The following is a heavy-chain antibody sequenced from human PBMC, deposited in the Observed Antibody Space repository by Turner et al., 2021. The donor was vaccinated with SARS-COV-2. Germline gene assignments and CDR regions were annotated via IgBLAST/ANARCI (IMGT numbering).Heavy chain of an antibody. CDR3: ARQCGVAAAAYLARFDP. J-gene: IGHJ5*02. V-gene: IGHV4-39*01. Sequence: QLQLLESGPGLVMPPETMSLTSSASSGSSISSSYYCGWVRQPPGKGLEWIGSIYDSGSTYYNPSLKSRVIISVDTSKHQFSLELSSVTAADTAVYYCARQCGVAAAAYLARFDPWGQGTLVTVSS. CDR1: SGSSISSSYY. CDR2: IYDSGST. D-gene: IGHD6-13*01.